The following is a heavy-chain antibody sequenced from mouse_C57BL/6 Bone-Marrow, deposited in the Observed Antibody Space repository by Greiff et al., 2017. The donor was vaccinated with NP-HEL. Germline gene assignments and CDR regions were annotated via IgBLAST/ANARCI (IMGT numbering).Heavy chain of an antibody. CDR1: GFTFSDAW. D-gene: IGHD1-1*01. V-gene: IGHV6-6*01. CDR2: IRNKANNHAT. J-gene: IGHJ2*01. CDR3: TIGGTTVVGDY. Sequence: EVKLVESGGGLVQPGGSMKLSCAASGFTFSDAWMDWVRQSPEKGLEWVAEIRNKANNHATYYAESVKGRFTISRDDSKSSVYLQMNSLRAEDTGIYYCTIGGTTVVGDYWGQGTTLTVSS.